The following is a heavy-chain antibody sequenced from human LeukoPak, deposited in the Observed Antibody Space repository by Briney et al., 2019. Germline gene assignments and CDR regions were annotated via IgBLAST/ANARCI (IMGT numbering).Heavy chain of an antibody. CDR1: GFTFSSYG. V-gene: IGHV3-23*01. D-gene: IGHD3-22*01. CDR3: ARADYYDSSGYYYFDY. J-gene: IGHJ4*02. CDR2: ISGSGGST. Sequence: GGALRLSCAASGFTFSSYGMSWVRQAPGKGLEWVSAISGSGGSTYYADSVKGRFTISRDSSKNTLYLQMNSLTAADTAVYYCARADYYDSSGYYYFDYWGQGTLVTVSS.